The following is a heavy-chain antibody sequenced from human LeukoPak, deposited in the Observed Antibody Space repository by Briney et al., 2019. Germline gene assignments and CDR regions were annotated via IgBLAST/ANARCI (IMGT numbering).Heavy chain of an antibody. CDR1: GASISSNNYY. V-gene: IGHV4-39*07. CDR3: ANSIAVAGTYDAFDI. CDR2: IYYTGST. Sequence: SETLSLTCTVSGASISSNNYYWGWVRQPPGKGLEWIGSIYYTGSTYYNPSLKSRVTISVDTSKNQFSLKLSSVTAADTAVYYCANSIAVAGTYDAFDIWGQGTMVTVSS. J-gene: IGHJ3*02. D-gene: IGHD6-19*01.